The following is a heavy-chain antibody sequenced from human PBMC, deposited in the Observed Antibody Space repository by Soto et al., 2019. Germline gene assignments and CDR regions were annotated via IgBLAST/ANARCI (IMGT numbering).Heavy chain of an antibody. CDR3: ARDLTQPSLYYYYGMDV. CDR2: IIPIFGTA. V-gene: IGHV1-69*12. J-gene: IGHJ6*02. Sequence: QVQLVQSGAEVKKPGSSVKVSCKASGGTFSSYAISWVRQAPGQGLEWMGGIIPIFGTANYAQKFQGRVTITADESTSTAYMELSSLRSEDTAVYYCARDLTQPSLYYYYGMDVWGQGTTVTVYS. CDR1: GGTFSSYA.